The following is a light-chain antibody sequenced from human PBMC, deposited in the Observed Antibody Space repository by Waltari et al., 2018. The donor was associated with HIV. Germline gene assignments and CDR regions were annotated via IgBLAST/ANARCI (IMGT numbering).Light chain of an antibody. CDR2: WAS. CDR3: QQYYSTPPT. J-gene: IGKJ2*01. Sequence: DIVMTQSPDSLAVSLGERATTNCKSSQNVLYSSKNMNYLTWYQHKVGRPPKLLFYWASTRESGVPDRFSGSGSGTAFTLTISSLQADDVAVYYCQQYYSTPPTFGQGTKLEIK. V-gene: IGKV4-1*01. CDR1: QNVLYSSKNMNY.